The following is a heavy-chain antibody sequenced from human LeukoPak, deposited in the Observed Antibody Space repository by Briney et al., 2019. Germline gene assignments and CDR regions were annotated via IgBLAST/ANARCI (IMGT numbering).Heavy chain of an antibody. CDR2: IYYSGTT. CDR3: ARDPIDGSGSSYFQH. J-gene: IGHJ1*01. V-gene: IGHV4-39*07. Sequence: WIRQPPGKGLEWIGSIYYSGTTYYNPSLKSRVTISVDTSKNQFSLKLSSVTAADTAMYYCARDPIDGSGSSYFQHWGQGTLITVSS. D-gene: IGHD3-10*01.